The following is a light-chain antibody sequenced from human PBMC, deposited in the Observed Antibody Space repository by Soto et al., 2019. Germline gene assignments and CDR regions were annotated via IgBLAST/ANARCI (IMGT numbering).Light chain of an antibody. CDR2: AAS. Sequence: PGALSLSRRERATPSCRVGHGVSNNYLAWYQQTPGQAPRLLIYAASTRATGFPARFSGSGSGIEFTLTVSSLQSEDLAVYYCQQYKDWPQTFGSGTKVDIK. CDR3: QQYKDWPQT. J-gene: IGKJ1*01. CDR1: HGVSNN. V-gene: IGKV3-15*01.